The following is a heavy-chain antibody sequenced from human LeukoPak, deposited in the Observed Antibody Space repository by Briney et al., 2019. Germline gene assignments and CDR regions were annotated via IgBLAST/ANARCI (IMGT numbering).Heavy chain of an antibody. D-gene: IGHD3-22*01. CDR1: GGSITRSNYY. Sequence: SETLSLTCTVSGGSITRSNYYWVWIRQPPGKGLEWIGTIYYSGNAYYNASLKSRLTISVDPSNNQFSLKLSSVTAADTAVYYCARGGGRRIYDSSGVNWFDPWGQGTLVTVSS. V-gene: IGHV4-39*01. CDR2: IYYSGNA. CDR3: ARGGGRRIYDSSGVNWFDP. J-gene: IGHJ5*02.